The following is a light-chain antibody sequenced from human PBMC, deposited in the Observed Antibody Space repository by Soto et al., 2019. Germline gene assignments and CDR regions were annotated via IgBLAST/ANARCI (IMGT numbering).Light chain of an antibody. CDR3: ETWDSNTWV. CDR2: LEGIGSY. CDR1: SGHSSYI. V-gene: IGLV4-60*02. J-gene: IGLJ3*02. Sequence: QPVLTQSSSASASLGSSVKLTCSLSSGHSSYIIAWHQQQPGKAPRCLMKLEGIGSYNKGSGVPDRFSGSSSGADRCLTISTIQFEAEADYYCETWDSNTWVFVGGTQLTVL.